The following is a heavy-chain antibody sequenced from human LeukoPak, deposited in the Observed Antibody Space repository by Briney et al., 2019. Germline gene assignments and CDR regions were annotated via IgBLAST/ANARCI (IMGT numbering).Heavy chain of an antibody. D-gene: IGHD1-26*01. CDR3: AKVDRWELPYYFDY. CDR1: GFTFSSYA. Sequence: AGGSLRLSCAASGFTFSSYAMSWVRQAPGKGLEWVSAISDSGGSTYYADSVRGRFTISRDNSKNTLYLQTNSLRAEDTAVYYCAKVDRWELPYYFDYWGQGTLVTVSS. CDR2: ISDSGGST. J-gene: IGHJ4*02. V-gene: IGHV3-23*01.